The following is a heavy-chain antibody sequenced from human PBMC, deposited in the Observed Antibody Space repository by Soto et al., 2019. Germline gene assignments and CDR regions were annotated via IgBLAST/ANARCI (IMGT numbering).Heavy chain of an antibody. CDR2: IWYDGSNK. CDR3: ARDNRTDDFWSGYEGNYYYYYMDV. CDR1: GFTFSSYG. V-gene: IGHV3-33*01. Sequence: GGSLRLSCAASGFTFSSYGMHWVRQAPGKGLEWVAVIWYDGSNKYYADSVKGRFTISRDNSKNTLYLQMNSLRAEDTAVYYCARDNRTDDFWSGYEGNYYYYYMDVWGKGTTVTVSS. D-gene: IGHD3-3*01. J-gene: IGHJ6*03.